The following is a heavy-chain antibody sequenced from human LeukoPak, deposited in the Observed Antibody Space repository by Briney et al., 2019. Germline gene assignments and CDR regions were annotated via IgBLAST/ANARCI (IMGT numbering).Heavy chain of an antibody. CDR1: GGSFSGYY. Sequence: SETLSLTCAVYGGSFSGYYWSWIRQPPGKGLEWIGEINHSGSTNYNPSLKSRVTISVDTSKNQFSLKLSSVTAADTAVYYCARGKGLRFLEWLPKQSSWFDPWGQGTLVTVSS. CDR2: INHSGST. CDR3: ARGKGLRFLEWLPKQSSWFDP. J-gene: IGHJ5*02. D-gene: IGHD3-3*01. V-gene: IGHV4-34*01.